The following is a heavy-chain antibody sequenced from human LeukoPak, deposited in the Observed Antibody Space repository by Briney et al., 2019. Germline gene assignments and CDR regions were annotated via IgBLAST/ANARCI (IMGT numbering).Heavy chain of an antibody. CDR1: GYTFTRNY. J-gene: IGHJ5*02. Sequence: ASVKVSCKASGYTFTRNYMHWVRQAPRQRLEWMGWINPNSGGTNYAQKSQGRVSMTRDTSISTGYMEMSRLRSDDTAVYYCARGDDILTGNRDWFDPWGEGTLVTVFS. D-gene: IGHD3-9*01. CDR2: INPNSGGT. V-gene: IGHV1-2*02. CDR3: ARGDDILTGNRDWFDP.